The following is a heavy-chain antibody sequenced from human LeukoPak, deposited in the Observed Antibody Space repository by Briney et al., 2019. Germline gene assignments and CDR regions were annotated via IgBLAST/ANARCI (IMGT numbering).Heavy chain of an antibody. CDR2: IYTSGST. D-gene: IGHD5-24*01. CDR1: GGSISSYY. CDR3: ARRSVRVGYNLRPDFYFDY. J-gene: IGHJ4*02. Sequence: SETLSLTCTVSGGSISSYYWRWIRQPPGKGLEWIGYIYTSGSTNYNPSLKSRVTISVDTSKNQFSLKLSSVTAADTAVYYCARRSVRVGYNLRPDFYFDYWGQGTLVTVSS. V-gene: IGHV4-4*09.